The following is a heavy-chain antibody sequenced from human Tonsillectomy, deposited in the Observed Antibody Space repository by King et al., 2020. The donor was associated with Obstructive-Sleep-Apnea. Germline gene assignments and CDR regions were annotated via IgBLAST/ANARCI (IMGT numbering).Heavy chain of an antibody. CDR1: GYRFTSYW. CDR2: IYPGDSDT. Sequence: QLVQSGAEVKKPGESLKISCKGSGYRFTSYWIGWVHQMPGKGLEWMGIIYPGDSDTRYSPSFQGQVTISADKSISTAYLQWSSLKASDTAMYYCARHWGIAARPSSFDYWGQGTLVTVSS. D-gene: IGHD6-6*01. V-gene: IGHV5-51*07. CDR3: ARHWGIAARPSSFDY. J-gene: IGHJ4*02.